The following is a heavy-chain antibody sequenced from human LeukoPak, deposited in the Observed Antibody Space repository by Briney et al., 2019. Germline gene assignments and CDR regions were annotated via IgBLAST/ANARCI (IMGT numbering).Heavy chain of an antibody. CDR2: LSDGGVRI. V-gene: IGHV3-23*01. D-gene: IGHD6-6*01. CDR3: ANTHCDSSPIVWNF. CDR1: GFSFNDAW. J-gene: IGHJ4*02. Sequence: GGSLRLSCAASGFSFNDAWMNWVRQAPGKGLEWVSGLSDGGVRIFYADSVKGRFTISRDNSKNTLYLQMDSLRAEDTAVYYCANTHCDSSPIVWNFWGQGTLVTVSS.